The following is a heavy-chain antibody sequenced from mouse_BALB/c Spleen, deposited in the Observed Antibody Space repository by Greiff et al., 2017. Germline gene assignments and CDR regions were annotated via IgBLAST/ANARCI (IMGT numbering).Heavy chain of an antibody. D-gene: IGHD1-1*01. CDR2: ISYDGSN. CDR1: GYSITSGYY. J-gene: IGHJ4*01. CDR3: ARDPHYYGSSYVAMDY. V-gene: IGHV3-6*02. Sequence: VQLQQSGPGLVKPSQSLSLTCSVTGYSITSGYYWNWIRQFPGNKLEWMGYISYDGSNNYNPSLKNRISITRDTSKNQFFLKLNSVTTEDTATYYCARDPHYYGSSYVAMDYWGQGTSVTVSS.